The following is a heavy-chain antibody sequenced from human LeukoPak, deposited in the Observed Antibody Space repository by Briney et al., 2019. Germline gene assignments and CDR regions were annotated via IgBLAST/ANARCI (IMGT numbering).Heavy chain of an antibody. V-gene: IGHV3-30*18. CDR3: AKDQLAVAGTYRSGGMDV. D-gene: IGHD6-19*01. J-gene: IGHJ6*02. CDR1: GFTFNDYG. Sequence: GGSLRLSCEASGFTFNDYGMHWVRQAPGKGLEWVAVISYDGSDKYYADSVKGRFTISRDNSKNTLYLQMNSLRGEDTAVYYCAKDQLAVAGTYRSGGMDVWGQGTTVTVSS. CDR2: ISYDGSDK.